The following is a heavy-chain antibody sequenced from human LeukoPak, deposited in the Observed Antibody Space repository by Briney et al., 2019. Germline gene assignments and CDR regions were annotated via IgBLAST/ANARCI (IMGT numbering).Heavy chain of an antibody. CDR3: ARRGATIAVGGTFLGYFDY. V-gene: IGHV4-39*01. J-gene: IGHJ4*02. Sequence: SETLSLTCTVSGGSFSSSSYYWGWIRQPPGKGLEWIGSIYYSGSTYYNPSLKSRVTISVDTSKNQFSLKLSSATAADTAVYYCARRGATIAVGGTFLGYFDYWGQGTLVTVSS. CDR2: IYYSGST. D-gene: IGHD6-19*01. CDR1: GGSFSSSSYY.